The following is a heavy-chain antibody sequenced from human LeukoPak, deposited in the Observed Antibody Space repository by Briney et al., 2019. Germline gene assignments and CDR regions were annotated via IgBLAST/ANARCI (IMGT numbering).Heavy chain of an antibody. D-gene: IGHD3-10*01. CDR3: AKVSSRYYGSAFDY. CDR2: ISGSGGST. J-gene: IGHJ4*02. Sequence: GRSLRLSCAASGFTFSSYAMHWVRQAPGKGLEWVSAISGSGGSTYYADSVKGRFTISRDNSKKTLYLQMNSLRAEDTAVYYCAKVSSRYYGSAFDYWGQGTLVTLSS. CDR1: GFTFSSYA. V-gene: IGHV3-23*01.